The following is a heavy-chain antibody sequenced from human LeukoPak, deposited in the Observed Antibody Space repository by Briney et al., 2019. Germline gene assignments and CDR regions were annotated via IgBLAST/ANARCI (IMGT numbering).Heavy chain of an antibody. CDR2: IIQDGSKK. V-gene: IGHV3-7*03. D-gene: IGHD6-13*01. J-gene: IGHJ4*02. Sequence: GGSLRLSCAASGFTFNSYWMSWVRQAPGKGLEGVANIIQDGSKKNYADSVKGRFTISRDDAKNSLFLQMNSLRAEDTAVYYCARSPYSSSWAYFDYWGQGTLVTVSS. CDR1: GFTFNSYW. CDR3: ARSPYSSSWAYFDY.